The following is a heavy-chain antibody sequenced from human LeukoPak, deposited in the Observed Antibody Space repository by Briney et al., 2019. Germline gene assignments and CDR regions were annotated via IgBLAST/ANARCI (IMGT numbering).Heavy chain of an antibody. V-gene: IGHV1-18*01. J-gene: IGHJ4*02. D-gene: IGHD3-22*01. Sequence: EASVTVSCKASGYTFTSYGISWVRQAPGQGLEWMGWISAYNGNTNYAQKLQGRVTMTTDTSTSTAYMELRSLRSDDTAVYYCARDLEDDQGYYYDSSGYNVGFDYWGQGTLVTVSS. CDR1: GYTFTSYG. CDR2: ISAYNGNT. CDR3: ARDLEDDQGYYYDSSGYNVGFDY.